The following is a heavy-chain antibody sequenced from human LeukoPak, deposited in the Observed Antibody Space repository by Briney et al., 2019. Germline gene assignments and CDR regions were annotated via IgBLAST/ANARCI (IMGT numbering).Heavy chain of an antibody. CDR2: IYYSGST. CDR3: ARVPGQWLAWFDP. Sequence: SETLSLTCTVSGGSISSSSYYWGWIRQPPGKGLEWIGYIYYSGSTNYNPSLKSRVTISVDTSKNQFSLKLSSVTAADTAVYYCARVPGQWLAWFDPWGQGTLVTVSS. CDR1: GGSISSSSYY. J-gene: IGHJ5*02. D-gene: IGHD6-19*01. V-gene: IGHV4-61*05.